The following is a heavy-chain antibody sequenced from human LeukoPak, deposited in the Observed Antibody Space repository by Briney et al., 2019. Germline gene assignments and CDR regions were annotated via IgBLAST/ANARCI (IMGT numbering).Heavy chain of an antibody. CDR3: AKIGSEILIGWARLKYNWFDP. CDR1: GFNFSTYA. Sequence: QPGGSLRLSCVASGFNFSTYAMTWVRQAPGKGLEWVSTVSGGGGITYYAHSVKGRFTITRDNAKSTLYVQMKSLRVEDTAVYYCAKIGSEILIGWARLKYNWFDPWGQGTLVTVSS. CDR2: VSGGGGIT. D-gene: IGHD3-9*01. V-gene: IGHV3-23*01. J-gene: IGHJ5*02.